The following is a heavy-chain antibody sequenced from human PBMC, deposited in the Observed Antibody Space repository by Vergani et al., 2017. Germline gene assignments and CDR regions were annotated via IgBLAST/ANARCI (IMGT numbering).Heavy chain of an antibody. CDR3: ARDRGYSYGPFGYYYYGMDV. D-gene: IGHD5-18*01. J-gene: IGHJ6*02. Sequence: EVQLLESGGGLVQPGGSLRLSCAASGFTFSSYAMSWVRQAPGKGLEWVSAISGSGGSTYYADSVKGRFTISRDNSKNTLYLQMNSLRAEDTAVYYCARDRGYSYGPFGYYYYGMDVWGQGTTVTVSS. CDR1: GFTFSSYA. V-gene: IGHV3-23*01. CDR2: ISGSGGST.